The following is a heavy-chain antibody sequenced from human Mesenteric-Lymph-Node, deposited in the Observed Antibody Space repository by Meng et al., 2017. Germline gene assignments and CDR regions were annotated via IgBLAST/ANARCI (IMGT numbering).Heavy chain of an antibody. CDR2: ISSSSNYI. Sequence: EVQLVESGGGLVKPGGSLRLSCAASGFTFSSYTMNWVRRAPGKGLEWVSSISSSSNYIYSADSVKGRFTICRDNAKNSLYLQMNSLRAEDTAVYYCARDTPGLLFDYWGQGTLVTVSS. CDR1: GFTFSSYT. D-gene: IGHD5-18*01. J-gene: IGHJ4*02. V-gene: IGHV3-21*01. CDR3: ARDTPGLLFDY.